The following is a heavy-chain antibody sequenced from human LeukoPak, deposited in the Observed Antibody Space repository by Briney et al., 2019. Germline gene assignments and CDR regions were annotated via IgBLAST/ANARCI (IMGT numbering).Heavy chain of an antibody. V-gene: IGHV1-69*05. CDR2: IIPIFGTA. CDR1: GGTFSSSA. CDR3: ATRPPYCSSTSCYQYDH. Sequence: EASVKVSCKASGGTFSSSAISWVRQAPGQGLEWMGGIIPIFGTANYAQKFQGRVTITTDESTSTAYMELSSLRSDDTAVYYCATRPPYCSSTSCYQYDHWGQGTLVTVSS. J-gene: IGHJ4*02. D-gene: IGHD2-2*01.